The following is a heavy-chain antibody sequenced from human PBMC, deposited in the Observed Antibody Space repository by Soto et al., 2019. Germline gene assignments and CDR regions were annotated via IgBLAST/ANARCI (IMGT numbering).Heavy chain of an antibody. CDR1: GFTFSAYA. V-gene: IGHV3-30-3*01. CDR3: ARGAVTTNYYYYGMDV. Sequence: QVQLVESGGGVVQPGGSLRLSCAASGFTFSAYAMHWVRQAPVKGLEWVAVISYDGSSNNYADSVKGRFTISRDNSKNTLDLQMNSLRDEDTAVYYWARGAVTTNYYYYGMDVWGRGTTVTVSS. D-gene: IGHD4-17*01. J-gene: IGHJ6*02. CDR2: ISYDGSSN.